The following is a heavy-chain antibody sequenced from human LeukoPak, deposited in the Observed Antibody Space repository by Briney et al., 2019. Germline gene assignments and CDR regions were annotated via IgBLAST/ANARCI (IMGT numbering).Heavy chain of an antibody. J-gene: IGHJ4*02. V-gene: IGHV5-51*01. CDR2: FYPGDSDT. CDR1: GYSFTTYW. CDR3: ARGFYYFDY. Sequence: GESLKISCEGSGYSFTTYWIAWVRQMPGKGLEWMGIFYPGDSDTRYSPSFQGQVTISADKSISTAYLQWSSLMASDTAIYYCARGFYYFDYWGQGTLVTVSS. D-gene: IGHD2/OR15-2a*01.